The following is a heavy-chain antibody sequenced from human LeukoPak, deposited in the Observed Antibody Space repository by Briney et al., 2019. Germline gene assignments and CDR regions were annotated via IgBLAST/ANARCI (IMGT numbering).Heavy chain of an antibody. D-gene: IGHD2-2*03. CDR1: GFTFSSYA. Sequence: GGSLRLSCAASGFTFSSYAMSWVRQAPGKRLEWVSGISGSGGSIYYADSVKGRFTISRDNSKNTLYQQMNSLRAEDTAEYYCVKGLDYYYGMDVWGQGTTVTVSS. V-gene: IGHV3-23*01. CDR3: VKGLDYYYGMDV. J-gene: IGHJ6*02. CDR2: ISGSGGSI.